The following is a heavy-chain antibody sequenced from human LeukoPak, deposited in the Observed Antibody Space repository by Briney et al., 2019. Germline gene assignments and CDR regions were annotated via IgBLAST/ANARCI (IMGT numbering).Heavy chain of an antibody. CDR1: GFTFSSYG. D-gene: IGHD3-10*01. CDR3: AKVGDYYGSGKYSNFDY. CDR2: ISYDGSNK. J-gene: IGHJ4*02. Sequence: PGGSLRLSCAASGFTFSSYGMHWVRQAPGKGLEWVAVISYDGSNKYYADSVKGRFTISRDNSKNTLYLQMSSLRAEDTAVYYCAKVGDYYGSGKYSNFDYWGQGTLVTVSS. V-gene: IGHV3-30*18.